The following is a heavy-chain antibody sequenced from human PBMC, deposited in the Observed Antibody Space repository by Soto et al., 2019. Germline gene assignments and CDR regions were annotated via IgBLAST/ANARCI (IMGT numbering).Heavy chain of an antibody. CDR3: ARVPPFYCSGGSCYSHRDWYFDL. CDR2: INAGNGNT. Sequence: ASVKVSCKASGYTFTSYAMHWVRQAPGQRLEWMGWINAGNGNTKYSQKFQGRVTITRDTSASTAYMELSSLRSEDTAVYYCARVPPFYCSGGSCYSHRDWYFDLWGPGTLVTVSS. CDR1: GYTFTSYA. D-gene: IGHD2-15*01. J-gene: IGHJ2*01. V-gene: IGHV1-3*01.